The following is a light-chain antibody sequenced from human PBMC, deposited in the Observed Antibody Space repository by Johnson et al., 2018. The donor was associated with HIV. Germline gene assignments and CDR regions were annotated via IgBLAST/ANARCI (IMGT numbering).Light chain of an antibody. Sequence: QSVLTQPPSVSAAPGQKVTISCSGSSSNIGNNYVSWYQQLPGTAPKLLIYDNNKRPSGIPDRFSGSKSGTSATLGITGLQTGDEADYYCGTWDSSLSAGVCGTGTEGTVL. CDR2: DNN. V-gene: IGLV1-51*01. J-gene: IGLJ1*01. CDR1: SSNIGNNY. CDR3: GTWDSSLSAGV.